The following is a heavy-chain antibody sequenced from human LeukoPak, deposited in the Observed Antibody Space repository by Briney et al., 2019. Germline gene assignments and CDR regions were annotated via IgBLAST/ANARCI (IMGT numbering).Heavy chain of an antibody. Sequence: GGTLRLSCAASGFTFSSYGMSWVRQAPGKGLEWVSAISGSGGSTYYADSVKGRFTISRDNSKNTLYLQMNSLRAEDTAVYYCAKWDTYYDSSGYYFYWGQGTLVTVSS. D-gene: IGHD3-22*01. V-gene: IGHV3-23*01. J-gene: IGHJ4*02. CDR1: GFTFSSYG. CDR3: AKWDTYYDSSGYYFY. CDR2: ISGSGGST.